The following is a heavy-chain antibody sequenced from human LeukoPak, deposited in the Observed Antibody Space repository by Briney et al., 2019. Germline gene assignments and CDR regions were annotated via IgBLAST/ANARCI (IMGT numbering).Heavy chain of an antibody. Sequence: SVKVSCKASGGTFSSYAISWVRQAPGQGLEWMGGIIPIFGTANYAQKFQGRVTITADESTSTAYMELSSLRSEDTAVYYCARLGKSGYCSSTSCYVYWGQGTLVTVSS. J-gene: IGHJ4*02. CDR3: ARLGKSGYCSSTSCYVY. D-gene: IGHD2-2*01. CDR1: GGTFSSYA. CDR2: IIPIFGTA. V-gene: IGHV1-69*13.